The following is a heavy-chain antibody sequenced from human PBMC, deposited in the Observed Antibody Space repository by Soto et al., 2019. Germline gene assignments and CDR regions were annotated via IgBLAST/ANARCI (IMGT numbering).Heavy chain of an antibody. J-gene: IGHJ1*01. D-gene: IGHD5-18*01. CDR2: INPSGGST. CDR1: GYTFTSYF. V-gene: IGHV1-46*03. Sequence: ASVKVSCKASGYTFTSYFMHWVRQAPGQGLEWMGIINPSGGSTSYAQKFQGRVTMTRDTSTSTVYMELSSLRSEDTAVYYCARDREGGYSYGSFQHWGQGTLVTAPQ. CDR3: ARDREGGYSYGSFQH.